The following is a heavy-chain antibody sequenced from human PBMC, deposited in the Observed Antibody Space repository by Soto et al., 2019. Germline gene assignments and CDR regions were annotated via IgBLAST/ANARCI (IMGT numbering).Heavy chain of an antibody. D-gene: IGHD1-7*01. CDR1: GGSISSSSYY. J-gene: IGHJ3*02. CDR2: IYYSGST. CDR3: AKLPRITGTSDAFDI. V-gene: IGHV4-39*01. Sequence: SETLSLTCTVSGGSISSSSYYWGWIRQPPGKGLEWIGSIYYSGSTYYNPSLKSRVTISVDTSKNQFSLKLSSVTAADTAVYYCAKLPRITGTSDAFDIWGQGTMVTVSS.